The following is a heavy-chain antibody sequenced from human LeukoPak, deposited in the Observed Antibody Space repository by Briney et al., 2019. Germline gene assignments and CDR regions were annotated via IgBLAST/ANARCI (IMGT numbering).Heavy chain of an antibody. J-gene: IGHJ6*02. CDR2: VYSGGLT. CDR3: VRDRWPGLGDF. CDR1: GFIVSENY. V-gene: IGHV3-66*01. Sequence: AGGSLRLSCAASGFIVSENYTSWVRQAPGKGLEWVSTVYSGGLTFYADPVKGRFTISRDNSKNTLYLQMSSLRAEYTAVYYCVRDRWPGLGDFWGQGTTVTVSS. D-gene: IGHD6-19*01.